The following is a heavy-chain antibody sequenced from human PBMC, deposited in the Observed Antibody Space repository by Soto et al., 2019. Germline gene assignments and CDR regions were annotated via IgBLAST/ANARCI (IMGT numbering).Heavy chain of an antibody. CDR2: INHSGST. V-gene: IGHV4-34*01. D-gene: IGHD5-18*01. Sequence: SSETLSLTCAVYGGSFSGYYWSWIRQPPGKGLEWIGEINHSGSTNYNPSLKSRVTISVDTSKNQFSLKLSSVTAADTAVYYCARGLFMLGPRDTAMPQKVLWWFDPWGQGTLVTVSS. CDR1: GGSFSGYY. J-gene: IGHJ5*02. CDR3: ARGLFMLGPRDTAMPQKVLWWFDP.